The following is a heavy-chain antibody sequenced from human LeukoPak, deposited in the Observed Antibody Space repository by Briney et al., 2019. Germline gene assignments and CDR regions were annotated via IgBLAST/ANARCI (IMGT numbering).Heavy chain of an antibody. CDR3: ARDGSRVIGEFYSGSPGYYFDY. D-gene: IGHD1-26*01. J-gene: IGHJ4*02. CDR1: GFTFSSYG. CDR2: IWYDGSNK. Sequence: GRSLRLSCAASGFTFSSYGMHWVRQAPGKGLEWVAVIWYDGSNKYYADSVKGRFTISRDNSKNTLYLQMNSLRAEDTAVYYCARDGSRVIGEFYSGSPGYYFDYWGQGTLVTVSS. V-gene: IGHV3-33*01.